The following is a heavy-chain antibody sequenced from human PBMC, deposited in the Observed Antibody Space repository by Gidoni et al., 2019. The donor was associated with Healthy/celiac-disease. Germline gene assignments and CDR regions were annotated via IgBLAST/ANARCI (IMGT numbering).Heavy chain of an antibody. V-gene: IGHV3-23*01. CDR1: GFPFSSYA. CDR2: ISGSGGST. CDR3: AKDPPSRGGGDPRDPWFDP. Sequence: EVQLLESGGGLVQPGGSLRLSCAASGFPFSSYAMSWVRQAPGKGLEWVSAISGSGGSTYYADSVKGRFTISRDNSKNTLYLQMNSLRAEDTAVYYCAKDPPSRGGGDPRDPWFDPWGQGTLVTVSS. D-gene: IGHD2-21*02. J-gene: IGHJ5*02.